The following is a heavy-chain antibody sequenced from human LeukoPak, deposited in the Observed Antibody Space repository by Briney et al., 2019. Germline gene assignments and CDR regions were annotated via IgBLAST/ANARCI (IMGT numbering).Heavy chain of an antibody. V-gene: IGHV3-53*04. J-gene: IGHJ6*02. CDR3: AREWRGLDV. Sequence: GGSLRLSCAASGFTFSSYSMNWVRQAPGKGLEWVSVIYSGGSTYYADSVKGRFTISRHNSKNTLYLQMNSLRAEDTAVYYCAREWRGLDVWGQGTTVTVSS. CDR2: IYSGGST. CDR1: GFTFSSYS. D-gene: IGHD5-24*01.